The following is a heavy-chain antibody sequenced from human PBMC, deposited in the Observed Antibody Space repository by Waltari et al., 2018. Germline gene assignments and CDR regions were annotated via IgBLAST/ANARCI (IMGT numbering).Heavy chain of an antibody. CDR3: VKGGWLDD. CDR2: LDKGDYP. CDR1: GFSFSTYE. J-gene: IGHJ5*02. V-gene: IGHV3-23*03. Sequence: EVQLLESGGGLIEPGGSLRLSCVASGFSFSTYEMSWVRQAPGKGLEWVSVLDKGDYPHYAASVKGRFTISRDNSKNTLFLEMNSLRVEDTAKYYCVKGGWLDDWGQGTLVTVSS.